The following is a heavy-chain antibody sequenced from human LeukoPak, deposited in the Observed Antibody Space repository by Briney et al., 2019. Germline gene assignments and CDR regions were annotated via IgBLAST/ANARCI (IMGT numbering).Heavy chain of an antibody. D-gene: IGHD3-22*01. CDR1: GFTVRNNY. V-gene: IGHV3-7*03. CDR2: IKQDGSEK. J-gene: IGHJ4*02. Sequence: GGSLRLSCAASGFTVRNNYMTWVRQAPGKGLEWVANIKQDGSEKYYVDSVKGRFTISRDNAKNSLYLQMNSLRAEDTAVYYCATPLDYYDSSGYHQGGDWGQGTLVTVSS. CDR3: ATPLDYYDSSGYHQGGD.